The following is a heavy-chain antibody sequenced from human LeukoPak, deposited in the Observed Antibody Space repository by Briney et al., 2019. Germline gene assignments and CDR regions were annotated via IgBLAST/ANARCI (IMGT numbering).Heavy chain of an antibody. CDR2: ISAYKGNT. CDR1: GYTFTSYG. Sequence: ASVKVSCKASGYTFTSYGISWVRQAPGQGLEWMGWISAYKGNTNYPQKLQGRVTMTTDTSTSTAYMELRSLRSDDTAVYYCARDLSLGIVGYDAFDIWGQGTMVTVSS. J-gene: IGHJ3*02. V-gene: IGHV1-18*01. D-gene: IGHD3-22*01. CDR3: ARDLSLGIVGYDAFDI.